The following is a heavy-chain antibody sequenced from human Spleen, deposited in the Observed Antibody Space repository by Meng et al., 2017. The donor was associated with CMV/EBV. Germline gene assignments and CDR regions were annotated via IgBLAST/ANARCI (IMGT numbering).Heavy chain of an antibody. CDR1: GFTFSSYS. D-gene: IGHD5-18*01. V-gene: IGHV3-21*01. CDR2: ISSSSSYI. CDR3: ATIPIQLWVPFDY. Sequence: EVQLVESGGXLVKPGGSXRLSCAASGFTFSSYSMNWVRQAPGKGLEWVSSISSSSSYIYYADSVKGRFTISRDNAKNSLYLQMNSLRAEDTAVYYCATIPIQLWVPFDYWGQGTLVTVSS. J-gene: IGHJ4*02.